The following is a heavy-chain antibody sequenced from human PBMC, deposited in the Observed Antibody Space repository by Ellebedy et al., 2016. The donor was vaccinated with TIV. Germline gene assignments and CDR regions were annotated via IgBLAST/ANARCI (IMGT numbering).Heavy chain of an antibody. CDR1: GFTFSSYA. Sequence: PGGSLRLSCAASGFTFSSYAMHWVRQVPGKGLEWVAVITYDGSKKYYADSVKGRFTISRDNSKNTLYLQMNSLRAEDTAVYYCARDRGAWYFDLWGRGTLVTVSS. V-gene: IGHV3-30*14. J-gene: IGHJ2*01. D-gene: IGHD3-10*01. CDR2: ITYDGSKK. CDR3: ARDRGAWYFDL.